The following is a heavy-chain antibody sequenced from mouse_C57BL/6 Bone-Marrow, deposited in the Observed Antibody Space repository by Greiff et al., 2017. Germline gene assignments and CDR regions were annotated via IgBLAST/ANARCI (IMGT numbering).Heavy chain of an antibody. J-gene: IGHJ1*03. D-gene: IGHD1-1*01. CDR3: AVYYYGSRRYFDV. V-gene: IGHV5-17*01. CDR1: GFTFSDSG. Sequence: EVKLEESGGGLVKPGGSLKLSCAASGFTFSDSGMHWVRQAPEKGLEWVAYISSGSSTIYYADTVKGRFTLSRDNAKNTLFLQMTSLRSENTAMYYCAVYYYGSRRYFDVWGTGTTVTVSS. CDR2: ISSGSSTI.